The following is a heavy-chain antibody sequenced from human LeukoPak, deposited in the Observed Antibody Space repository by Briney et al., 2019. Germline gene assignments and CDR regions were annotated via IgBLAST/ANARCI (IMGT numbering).Heavy chain of an antibody. J-gene: IGHJ6*04. CDR2: ISYDGSNK. V-gene: IGHV3-30*04. CDR1: GFTFSSYA. D-gene: IGHD3-9*01. CDR3: ARGYYDILTGYYRFGDYYYYYGMDV. Sequence: GRSLRLSCAASGFTFSSYAMHWVRQAPGKGLEGVAVISYDGSNKYYADSVKGRFTISRDNSKNTLYLQMNSLRAEDTAVYYCARGYYDILTGYYRFGDYYYYYGMDVWGKGTTVTVSS.